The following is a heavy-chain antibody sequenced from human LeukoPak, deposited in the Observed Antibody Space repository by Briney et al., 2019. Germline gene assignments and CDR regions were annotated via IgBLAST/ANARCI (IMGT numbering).Heavy chain of an antibody. CDR2: INHSGST. J-gene: IGHJ4*02. Sequence: SSETLSLTRAVYGGSFSGYYWSWIRQPPGKGLEWIGEINHSGSTNYNPSLKSRVTISVDTSKNQFSLKLSSVTAADTAVYYCARRALTFDYWGQGTLVTVSS. CDR1: GGSFSGYY. V-gene: IGHV4-34*01. D-gene: IGHD3-3*02. CDR3: ARRALTFDY.